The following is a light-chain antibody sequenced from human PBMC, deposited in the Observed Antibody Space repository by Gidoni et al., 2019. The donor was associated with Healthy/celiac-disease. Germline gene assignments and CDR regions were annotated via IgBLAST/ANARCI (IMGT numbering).Light chain of an antibody. V-gene: IGKV6D-21*02. CDR2: DAS. CDR1: QSIGSS. CDR3: HQSSSLSWT. J-gene: IGKJ1*01. Sequence: VLTHSPAFPPVTSKEKVTITCRARQSIGSSLHWYQQKPDQPPKLLIKDASQPISGVPSRFSGSGSGTDFTLTINSLEAEDAAAYYCHQSSSLSWTFGQGTKVEIK.